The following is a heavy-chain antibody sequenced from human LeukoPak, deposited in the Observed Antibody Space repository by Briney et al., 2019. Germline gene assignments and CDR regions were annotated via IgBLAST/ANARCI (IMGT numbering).Heavy chain of an antibody. CDR1: GLTFSSYD. D-gene: IGHD6-19*01. CDR2: ISSDGSGT. CDR3: ARVQPGIAVAGTDY. V-gene: IGHV3-74*01. J-gene: IGHJ4*02. Sequence: GSLRLSCAASGLTFSSYDMTWVRQAPGKGLEWVSRISSDGSGTIYADSVKGRFTISRDNAKNSLYLQMNSLRAEDTAVYYCARVQPGIAVAGTDYWGQGTLVTVSS.